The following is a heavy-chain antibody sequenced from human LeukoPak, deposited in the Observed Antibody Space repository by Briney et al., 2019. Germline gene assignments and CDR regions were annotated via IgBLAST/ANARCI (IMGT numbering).Heavy chain of an antibody. CDR1: RGSISSTSYY. D-gene: IGHD6-19*01. V-gene: IGHV4-39*01. Sequence: SESLSLTCTVSRGSISSTSYYWSWIRQPPGKGLEWIGSIYYSGSTYYNPSLKSRVTISVDTSKSQFSLQLSSVTAADTAVYYCAGMGSSGCYGSTDYWGQGTLVTVSS. CDR3: AGMGSSGCYGSTDY. CDR2: IYYSGST. J-gene: IGHJ4*02.